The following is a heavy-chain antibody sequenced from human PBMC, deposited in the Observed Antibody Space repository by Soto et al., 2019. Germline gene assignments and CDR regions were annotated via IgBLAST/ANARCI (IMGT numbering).Heavy chain of an antibody. J-gene: IGHJ4*02. V-gene: IGHV4-38-2*02. CDR1: GYLISSGYY. CDR3: ASERLCGADCYFFDN. Sequence: SEPLSLTCSVSGYLISSGYYWGWVRQTPGKGLEWLGSIDYSGRTYKNPSLKSRVSASVDLSKNQFSLNLRSVTAEDTAIYYCASERLCGADCYFFDNWGQGTQVTAPQ. CDR2: IDYSGRT. D-gene: IGHD2-21*02.